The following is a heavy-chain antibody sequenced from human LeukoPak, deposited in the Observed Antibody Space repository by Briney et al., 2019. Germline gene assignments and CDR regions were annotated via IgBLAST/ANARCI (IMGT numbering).Heavy chain of an antibody. CDR1: GYCFTSYW. D-gene: IGHD5-18*01. V-gene: IGHV5-51*01. CDR3: ARRRGGYSYGYFDY. Sequence: GESLKISCKGSGYCFTSYWIGWVRHLPRKGLEWMGIIYPGDSDNRYNPSFQGQVTISAGKSIGTAYLQWSSLNASDTAMYYCARRRGGYSYGYFDYWGQGTLVTASS. J-gene: IGHJ4*02. CDR2: IYPGDSDN.